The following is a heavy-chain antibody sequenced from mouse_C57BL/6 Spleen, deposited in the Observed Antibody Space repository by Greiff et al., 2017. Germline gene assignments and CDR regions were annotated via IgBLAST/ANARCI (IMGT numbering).Heavy chain of an antibody. V-gene: IGHV1-22*01. Sequence: EVQLQQSGPELVKPGASVKMSCKASGYTFTDYNMHWVKQSHGKSLEWIGYINPNNGGTSYNQKFKGKATLTVNKSSSTAYMELRSLTSEDSAVYYCAVPIYYGLAMDYWGQGTSVTVSS. CDR1: GYTFTDYN. CDR2: INPNNGGT. J-gene: IGHJ4*01. D-gene: IGHD2-1*01. CDR3: AVPIYYGLAMDY.